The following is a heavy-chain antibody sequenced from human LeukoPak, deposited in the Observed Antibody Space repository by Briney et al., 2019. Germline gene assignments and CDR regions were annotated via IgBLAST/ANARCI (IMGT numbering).Heavy chain of an antibody. J-gene: IGHJ5*02. D-gene: IGHD1-26*01. V-gene: IGHV3-7*01. CDR3: ARDYGNLWTNWFDP. Sequence: GGSLRLSCAASGFTFSIHWMTWVRQAPGKGLEWVANIKQDRSEKYYVHSVKGRFTISRDNAKNSLYLQMNSLRAEDTAVYYCARDYGNLWTNWFDPWGQGTLVTVSS. CDR1: GFTFSIHW. CDR2: IKQDRSEK.